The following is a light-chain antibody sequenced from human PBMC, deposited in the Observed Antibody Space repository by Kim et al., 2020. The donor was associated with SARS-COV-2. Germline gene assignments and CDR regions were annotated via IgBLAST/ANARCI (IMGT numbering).Light chain of an antibody. J-gene: IGKJ2*01. CDR2: WAS. Sequence: DIVMTQSPDSLAVSLGERATINCKSSQSILYSSNNRNYLAWYQQKPGQPPKLLIYWASTRESGVPDRFSGSGSGTVFTLTISSLQAEDVAVYYCQQYYSTPQTFGQGTKLEI. V-gene: IGKV4-1*01. CDR1: QSILYSSNNRNY. CDR3: QQYYSTPQT.